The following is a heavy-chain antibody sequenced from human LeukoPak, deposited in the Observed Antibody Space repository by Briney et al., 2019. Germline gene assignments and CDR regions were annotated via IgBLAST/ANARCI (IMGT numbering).Heavy chain of an antibody. D-gene: IGHD4-23*01. CDR3: AKLRSGDYGGDFDH. V-gene: IGHV3-30*18. CDR2: VSYDGSSK. J-gene: IGHJ4*02. CDR1: GFNFNSYG. Sequence: PGRSLRLSCAASGFNFNSYGMHWVRQAPGKGLEWVAVVSYDGSSKYYADSVKGRFTISRDNSKNTLHLQMSSLRVEDTAVYYCAKLRSGDYGGDFDHWGQGTLVTVSS.